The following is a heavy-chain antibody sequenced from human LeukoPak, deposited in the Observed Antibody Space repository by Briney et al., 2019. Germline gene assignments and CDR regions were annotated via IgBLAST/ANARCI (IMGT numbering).Heavy chain of an antibody. J-gene: IGHJ4*02. CDR3: ARDHGTIFGVVTLYYFDY. D-gene: IGHD3-3*01. V-gene: IGHV4-38-2*02. CDR2: IYHSGST. Sequence: TSETLSLTCTVSGYSISSGYYWGWIRQPPGKGLEWIGSIYHSGSTYYNPSLKSRVTISVDTSKNQFSLKLSSVTAADTAVYYCARDHGTIFGVVTLYYFDYWGQGTLVTVSS. CDR1: GYSISSGYY.